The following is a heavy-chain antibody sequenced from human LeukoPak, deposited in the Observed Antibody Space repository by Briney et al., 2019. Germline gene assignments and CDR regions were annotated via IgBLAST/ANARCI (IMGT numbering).Heavy chain of an antibody. CDR2: IRYDGSNK. CDR3: AKIPYDFWSGYTQFDY. J-gene: IGHJ4*02. V-gene: IGHV3-30*02. CDR1: GFTFSSYG. D-gene: IGHD3-3*01. Sequence: PGGSLRLSCAASGFTFSSYGMHWVRQAPGKGLEWEAFIRYDGSNKYYADSVKSRFTISRDNSKNTLYLQMNSLRAEDTAVYYCAKIPYDFWSGYTQFDYWGQGTLVTVSS.